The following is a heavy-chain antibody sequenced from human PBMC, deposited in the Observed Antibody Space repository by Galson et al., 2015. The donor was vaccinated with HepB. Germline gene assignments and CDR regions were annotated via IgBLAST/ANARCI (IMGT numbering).Heavy chain of an antibody. CDR2: INAGNGNT. CDR1: GYTFTSYA. V-gene: IGHV1-3*01. CDR3: ARDSIGIWGNWFDP. J-gene: IGHJ5*02. D-gene: IGHD1-14*01. Sequence: SVKVSCKASGYTFTSYAMHWVRQAPGQRLEWMGWINAGNGNTKYSQKFQGRVTITRDTSASTAYMELSSLRSEDTAVYYCARDSIGIWGNWFDPWGQGTLATVSS.